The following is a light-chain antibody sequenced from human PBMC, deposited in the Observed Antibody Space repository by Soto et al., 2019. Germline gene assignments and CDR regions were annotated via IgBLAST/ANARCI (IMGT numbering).Light chain of an antibody. CDR3: SSYTSSSTLV. J-gene: IGLJ1*01. V-gene: IGLV2-14*01. CDR2: EVS. CDR1: SSDVGGYNY. Sequence: QSALTQPASVSGSPGQSITISCTGTSSDVGGYNYVSWYQQHPGKAPKLMIYEVSNRPSGVSNRFSGSKSGNTASLTIPGLQAEDEADYCSSYTSSSTLVFGTGTKLTVL.